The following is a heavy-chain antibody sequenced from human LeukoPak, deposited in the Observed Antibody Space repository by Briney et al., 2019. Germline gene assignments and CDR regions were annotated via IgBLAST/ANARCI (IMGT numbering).Heavy chain of an antibody. CDR2: MNPNSGKT. D-gene: IGHD2-15*01. Sequence: ASVKVSCKASGYTFTSYDIHWVRPAAGQGREWMGWMNPNSGKTRFPHKFQGRGNMTRNTSISTAYLELSRLRSEDTAVYYCARGPRVGGMIMEVWGKGTTVTVFS. CDR3: ARGPRVGGMIMEV. J-gene: IGHJ6*04. V-gene: IGHV1-8*01. CDR1: GYTFTSYD.